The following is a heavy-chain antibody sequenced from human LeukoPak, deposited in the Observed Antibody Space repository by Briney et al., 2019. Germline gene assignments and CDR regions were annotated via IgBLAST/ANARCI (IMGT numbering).Heavy chain of an antibody. CDR3: AREGTYDSSGYYIDY. J-gene: IGHJ4*02. Sequence: ATAKVSCKASGYTFTSYYMHWVRPAPGQRLEWMGIINPSGGSTKYAQKFQGRFTMTRDTSTSTVYKEVSSLTSEDTAVYYCAREGTYDSSGYYIDYWGQGTLVTVSS. D-gene: IGHD3-22*01. V-gene: IGHV1-46*01. CDR1: GYTFTSYY. CDR2: INPSGGST.